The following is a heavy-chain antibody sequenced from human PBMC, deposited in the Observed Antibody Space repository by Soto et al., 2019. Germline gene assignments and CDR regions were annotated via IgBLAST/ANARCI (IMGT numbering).Heavy chain of an antibody. V-gene: IGHV3-48*03. D-gene: IGHD1-26*01. Sequence: GGSLRLSCATSGFIFSNYEMHWVRQAPGKGLEWVSSISGDGDTIYNADSVRGRFTVSRDNAKKSLYLQMNSLRAEDTALYYCARDLGSGNFDYWGQGTLVTVSS. CDR1: GFIFSNYE. CDR2: ISGDGDTI. J-gene: IGHJ4*02. CDR3: ARDLGSGNFDY.